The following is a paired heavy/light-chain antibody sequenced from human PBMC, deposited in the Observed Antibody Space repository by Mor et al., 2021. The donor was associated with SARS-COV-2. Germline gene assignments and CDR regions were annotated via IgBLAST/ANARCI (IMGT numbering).Heavy chain of an antibody. D-gene: IGHD3-3*01. J-gene: IGHJ4*02. CDR3: ARRGEYDFINGY. CDR1: GFTFSDYS. CDR2: ISSGSMSR. V-gene: IGHV3-21*01. Sequence: EVHLVESGGGLVKPGGSLRLSCAASGFTFSDYSMNWVRQAPGKGLEWVSSISSGSMSRYYADSVKGRFTISRDNAKNSLFLQMNSLRAEDTAVYYCARRGEYDFINGYWGQGTLVTVSS.
Light chain of an antibody. CDR2: SAS. V-gene: IGKV1-27*01. J-gene: IGKJ4*01. Sequence: DIQMTQSPSSLSASVRDRVTITCRASQDISNYLAWYQQKPGKVPKLLIYSASTLQSGVPSRFSGSGSGTDFTLTISSLQPEDVATYYCQKYNSAPPTFGGGTKVEI. CDR3: QKYNSAPPT. CDR1: QDISNY.